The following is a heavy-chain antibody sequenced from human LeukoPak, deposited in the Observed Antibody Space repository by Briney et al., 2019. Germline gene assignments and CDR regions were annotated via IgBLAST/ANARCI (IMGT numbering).Heavy chain of an antibody. CDR3: ARSPSPYSSGWYFDY. CDR2: TYQRSKWYN. J-gene: IGHJ4*02. Sequence: PSQTLSLTSAISGDSVSINSAAWNWIRQSPSRGLEWLGRTYQRSKWYNDYAVSVKSRITINPDISKNQFSLQLNSVTPEDTAVYYCARSPSPYSSGWYFDYWGQGTLVTVSS. CDR1: GDSVSINSAA. V-gene: IGHV6-1*01. D-gene: IGHD6-19*01.